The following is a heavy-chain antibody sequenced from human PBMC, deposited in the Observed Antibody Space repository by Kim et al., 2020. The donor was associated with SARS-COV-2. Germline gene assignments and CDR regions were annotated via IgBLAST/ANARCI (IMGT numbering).Heavy chain of an antibody. CDR3: ARDSTVTTVMSYNWFDP. D-gene: IGHD4-17*01. CDR1: GYTFTGYY. V-gene: IGHV1-2*06. J-gene: IGHJ5*02. CDR2: INPNSGGT. Sequence: ASVKVSCKASGYTFTGYYMHWVRQAPGQGLEWMGRINPNSGGTNYAQKFQGRVTMTRDTSISTAYMELSRLRSDDTAVYYCARDSTVTTVMSYNWFDPWGQGTLVTVSS.